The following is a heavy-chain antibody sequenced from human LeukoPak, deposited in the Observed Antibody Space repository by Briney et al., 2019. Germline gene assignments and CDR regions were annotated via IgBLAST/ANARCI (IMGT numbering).Heavy chain of an antibody. CDR2: IYYTGST. Sequence: PSETLSLTCSVSGASISGGTYYWGWIRQPPGKGLEWIGSIYYTGSTYDNPSLKSRVTISVDTSKNQFSLKLSSVTAADTAVYYCARSTMIEENWFDPWGQGTLVTVSS. J-gene: IGHJ5*02. CDR3: ARSTMIEENWFDP. V-gene: IGHV4-39*01. CDR1: GASISGGTYY. D-gene: IGHD3-22*01.